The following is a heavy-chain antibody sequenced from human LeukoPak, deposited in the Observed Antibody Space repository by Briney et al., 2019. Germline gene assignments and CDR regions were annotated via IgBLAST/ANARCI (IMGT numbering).Heavy chain of an antibody. D-gene: IGHD5-24*01. CDR2: ISSSSSYI. CDR3: ARSEDGYVDY. V-gene: IGHV3-21*01. Sequence: GGSLRLSCAASGFTFSSYSMNWVRQAPGKGLDWVSSISSSSSYIYYADSVKGRFTISRDNAKNSLYLQMNSLRAEDTAVYYCARSEDGYVDYWGQGTLVTVSS. J-gene: IGHJ4*02. CDR1: GFTFSSYS.